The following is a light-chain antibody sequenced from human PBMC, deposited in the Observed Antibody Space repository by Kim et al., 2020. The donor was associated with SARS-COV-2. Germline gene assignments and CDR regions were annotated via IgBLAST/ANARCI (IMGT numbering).Light chain of an antibody. J-gene: IGLJ3*02. V-gene: IGLV1-47*01. CDR1: SSNIGSNY. CDR2: RNN. Sequence: QSVLTQPSSASGTPGQRVTISCSGSSSNIGSNYVYWYQQVPGTAPKLLIYRNNQRPSGVPHRFSGSKSGTSASLAISGLRSDDEAAYYCAAWDDSLSSPVFGGGTKLTVL. CDR3: AAWDDSLSSPV.